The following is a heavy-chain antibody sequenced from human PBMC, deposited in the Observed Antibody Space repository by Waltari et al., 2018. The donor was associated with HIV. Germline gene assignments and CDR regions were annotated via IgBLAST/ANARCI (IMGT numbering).Heavy chain of an antibody. CDR1: GGPISTYY. Sequence: QVQLQESGPGLVKPSETLSLRCTLSGGPISTYYSRWIRQPAGKGLEWIGRINTSGSTNYNPSLKSRVTMSVDTSKNQFSLKLSSVTAADTAVYYCAREDRWAHGMDVWGQGTTVTVSS. D-gene: IGHD1-26*01. CDR3: AREDRWAHGMDV. CDR2: INTSGST. J-gene: IGHJ6*02. V-gene: IGHV4-4*07.